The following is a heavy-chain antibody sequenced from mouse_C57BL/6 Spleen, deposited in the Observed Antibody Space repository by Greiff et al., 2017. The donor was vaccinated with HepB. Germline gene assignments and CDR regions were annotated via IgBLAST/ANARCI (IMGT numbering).Heavy chain of an antibody. J-gene: IGHJ1*03. CDR2: IWSGGST. CDR1: GFSLTSYG. CDR3: ARNRRPGYFDV. V-gene: IGHV2-2*01. Sequence: QVQLQQSGPGLVQPSQSLSITCTASGFSLTSYGVHWVRQSPGKGLEWLGVIWSGGSTDYNAAFISRLSISKDNSTSQVFFKMNSLQADDTAVYYCARNRRPGYFDVWGTGTTVTVSS.